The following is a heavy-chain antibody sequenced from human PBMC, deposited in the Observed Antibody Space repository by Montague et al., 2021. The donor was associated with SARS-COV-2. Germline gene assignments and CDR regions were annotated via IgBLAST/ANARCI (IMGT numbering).Heavy chain of an antibody. CDR1: GGSFSGYY. CDR2: INHSGST. V-gene: IGHV4-34*01. D-gene: IGHD6-13*01. Sequence: SETLSLTCVVYGGSFSGYYWSWIRQPPGKGLEWIGEINHSGSTNYNPSLKSRVTISVDTSKNQFSLKLSSVTAADTAVYYCARGAYSSSWYPVKYYFDYWGQGTLVTVSS. CDR3: ARGAYSSSWYPVKYYFDY. J-gene: IGHJ4*02.